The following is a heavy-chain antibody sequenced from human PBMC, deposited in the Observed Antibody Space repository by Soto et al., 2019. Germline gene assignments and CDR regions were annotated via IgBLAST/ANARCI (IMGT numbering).Heavy chain of an antibody. V-gene: IGHV3-23*01. J-gene: IGHJ4*02. CDR3: AKYPSDWRIATAFDY. D-gene: IGHD6-13*01. CDR2: VSGSGDST. Sequence: SGGSLRLSCAASGGTFSSYAMSWVRQAPGKGLEWVSGVSGSGDSTYYADSVKGRFTISRDNSKNTLYLQMSSLRAEDTALYYCAKYPSDWRIATAFDYWGQGTLVTVSS. CDR1: GGTFSSYA.